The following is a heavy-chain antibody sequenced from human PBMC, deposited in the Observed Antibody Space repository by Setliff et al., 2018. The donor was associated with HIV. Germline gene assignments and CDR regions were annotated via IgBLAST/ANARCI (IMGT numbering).Heavy chain of an antibody. V-gene: IGHV3-48*01. D-gene: IGHD3-22*01. CDR3: VGDASPDSEDGGYSAGGN. J-gene: IGHJ4*02. Sequence: GSLRLSCAASGFPFSSYSMNWFRQPPGKGLEWVAYISGSSVSIYYTDSVKGRFTVSRDNAKDSLYLQMNSLGVEDAAVYYCVGDASPDSEDGGYSAGGNWGPGTLVTVSS. CDR2: ISGSSVSI. CDR1: GFPFSSYS.